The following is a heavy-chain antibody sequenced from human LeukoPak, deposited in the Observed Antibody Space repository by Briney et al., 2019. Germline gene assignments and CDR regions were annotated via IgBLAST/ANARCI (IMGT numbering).Heavy chain of an antibody. CDR3: ARFRDGYVLDY. CDR2: IIPILGIA. CDR1: GGTFSSYA. Sequence: SVKVSCKASGGTFSSYANSWVRQAPGQGLEWMGRIIPILGIANYAQKFQGRVTITADKSTSTAYMELSSLRSEDTAVYYCARFRDGYVLDYWGQGTLVTVSS. J-gene: IGHJ4*02. D-gene: IGHD5-24*01. V-gene: IGHV1-69*04.